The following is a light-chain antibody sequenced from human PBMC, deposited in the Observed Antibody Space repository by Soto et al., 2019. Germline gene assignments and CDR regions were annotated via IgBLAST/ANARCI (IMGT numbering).Light chain of an antibody. CDR3: QQYNSS. J-gene: IGKJ4*01. V-gene: IGKV1-5*03. CDR2: KAS. Sequence: DIQMTQSPSTLSASVGDRVTITCRASQSISSWLAWYQQKPGKAPKLLIYKASNLESGVPSRFSGSGSGTEFTLTISSLQPADFATYYCQQYNSSFGGGTKVEIK. CDR1: QSISSW.